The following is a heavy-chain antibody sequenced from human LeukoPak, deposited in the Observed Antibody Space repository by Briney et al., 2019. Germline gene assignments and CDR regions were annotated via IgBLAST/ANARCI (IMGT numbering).Heavy chain of an antibody. D-gene: IGHD2-2*01. Sequence: GGTLRLSCAASRFTFSDYYMVWIRQAPGKGLEWVSYISNSGSSTKYADSVKGRFTISRDNAKNSLSLQMNSVRPEDTAVYYCARADRTSWFDYWGQGTLVTVSS. CDR1: RFTFSDYY. J-gene: IGHJ4*02. CDR2: ISNSGSST. CDR3: ARADRTSWFDY. V-gene: IGHV3-11*05.